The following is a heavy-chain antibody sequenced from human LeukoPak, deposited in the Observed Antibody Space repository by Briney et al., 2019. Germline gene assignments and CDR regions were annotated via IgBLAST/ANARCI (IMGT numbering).Heavy chain of an antibody. CDR1: GFTFSSYG. V-gene: IGHV3-30*02. D-gene: IGHD5-12*01. Sequence: GGSLRLSCAASGFTFSSYGMHWVRQAPGKGLEWVAFIRYDGSNKYYADSVKGRFTISRDNSKNTLYLQMNSLRAEDTAVYYCAGFSGEHYYYYMDVWGKGTTDTVSS. CDR2: IRYDGSNK. CDR3: AGFSGEHYYYYMDV. J-gene: IGHJ6*03.